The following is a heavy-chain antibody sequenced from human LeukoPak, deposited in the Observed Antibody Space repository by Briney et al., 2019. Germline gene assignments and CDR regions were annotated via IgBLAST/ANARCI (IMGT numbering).Heavy chain of an antibody. Sequence: SETLSLTCAVYGGSFSGYYWSWIRQPPGKGLEWIGEINHSGSTNYTPSLKSRVTISVDTSKNQFSLKLSSVTAADTAVYYCARGDYYGSGTNWFDPWGQGTLVTVSS. D-gene: IGHD3-10*01. CDR3: ARGDYYGSGTNWFDP. CDR2: INHSGST. J-gene: IGHJ5*02. CDR1: GGSFSGYY. V-gene: IGHV4-34*01.